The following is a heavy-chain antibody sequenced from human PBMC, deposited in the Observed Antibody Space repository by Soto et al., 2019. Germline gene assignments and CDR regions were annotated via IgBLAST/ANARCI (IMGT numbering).Heavy chain of an antibody. CDR1: GFTFSSYA. J-gene: IGHJ6*02. CDR3: AKPDTAMVTNYGMDV. Sequence: HPGGSLRLSCAASGFTFSSYAMSWVRQAPGKGLEWVSAISGSGGSTYYADSVKGRFTISRDNSKNTLYLQMNSLRAEDTAVYYCAKPDTAMVTNYGMDVWGQGTTVTVSS. D-gene: IGHD5-18*01. CDR2: ISGSGGST. V-gene: IGHV3-23*01.